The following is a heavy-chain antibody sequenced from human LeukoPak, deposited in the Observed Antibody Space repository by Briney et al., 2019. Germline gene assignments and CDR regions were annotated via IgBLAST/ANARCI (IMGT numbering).Heavy chain of an antibody. D-gene: IGHD6-19*01. CDR2: ISWNSGSI. CDR1: GFTFDDYA. V-gene: IGHV3-9*01. Sequence: GRSLRLSCAASGFTFDDYAMHWVRQAPGKGLEWVSGISWNSGSIGYADSVKGRFTISRDNAKNPLYLQMNSLRAEDTALYYCAKDRQLYSSGWKDYWGQGTLVTVSS. J-gene: IGHJ4*02. CDR3: AKDRQLYSSGWKDY.